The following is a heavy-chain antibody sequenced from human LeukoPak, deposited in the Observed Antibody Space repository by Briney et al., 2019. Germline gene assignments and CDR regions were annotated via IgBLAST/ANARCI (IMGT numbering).Heavy chain of an antibody. V-gene: IGHV3-23*01. J-gene: IGHJ4*02. Sequence: GGSLRLSCAASGFTVSSYAMSWVRQAPGKGLEWVSAISGSGGSTYYADSVKGRFTISRDNSKNTLYLQMNSLRAEDTAVYYCASQTYYYDSSGYWADYWGQGTLVTVSS. CDR1: GFTVSSYA. CDR3: ASQTYYYDSSGYWADY. CDR2: ISGSGGST. D-gene: IGHD3-22*01.